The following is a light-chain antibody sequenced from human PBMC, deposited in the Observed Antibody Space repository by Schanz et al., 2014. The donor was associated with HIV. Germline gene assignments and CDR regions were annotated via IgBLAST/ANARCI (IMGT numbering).Light chain of an antibody. CDR3: QQYYSYPT. J-gene: IGKJ4*01. V-gene: IGKV1D-16*01. Sequence: DIQMTQSPSSVSASVGDRVTITCRANQTIGSWLAWYQQKPEKAPKLLIYAASTLQSGVPSRFSGSGSGTDFTLTISCLQSEDFATYYCQQYYSYPTFGGGTKVEI. CDR1: QTIGSW. CDR2: AAS.